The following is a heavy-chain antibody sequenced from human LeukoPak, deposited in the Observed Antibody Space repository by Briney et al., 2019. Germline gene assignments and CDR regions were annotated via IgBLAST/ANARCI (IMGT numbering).Heavy chain of an antibody. CDR3: ASSGHEGYCSGGSCPDPYYYYGMDV. Sequence: SETLSLTCAVSGGSISTYYWSWIRQPAGKGLEWIRRIYTSGSSNYNPSLTSRVTMSVDTSKNQFSLKLSSVTAADTAVYYCASSGHEGYCSGGSCPDPYYYYGMDVWGQGTTVTVSS. V-gene: IGHV4-4*07. CDR1: GGSISTYY. CDR2: IYTSGSS. D-gene: IGHD2-15*01. J-gene: IGHJ6*02.